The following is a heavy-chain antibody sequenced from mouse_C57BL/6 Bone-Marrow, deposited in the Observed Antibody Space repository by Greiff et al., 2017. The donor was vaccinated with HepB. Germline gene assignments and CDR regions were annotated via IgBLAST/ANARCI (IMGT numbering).Heavy chain of an antibody. CDR3: TASMVTTVDY. V-gene: IGHV6-3*01. CDR2: IRLKSDNYAT. D-gene: IGHD2-2*01. J-gene: IGHJ2*01. CDR1: GFTFSNYW. Sequence: EVKLMESGGGLVQPGGSMKLSCVASGFTFSNYWMNWVRQSPETGLEWVAQIRLKSDNYATHYAESVKGRFTISRDDSKSSVYLQMNNLRAEDTGIYYCTASMVTTVDYWGQGTTLTVSS.